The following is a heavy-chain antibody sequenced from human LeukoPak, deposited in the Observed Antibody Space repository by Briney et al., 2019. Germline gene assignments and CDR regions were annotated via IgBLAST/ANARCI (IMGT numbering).Heavy chain of an antibody. J-gene: IGHJ4*02. Sequence: GGSLRLSCAARGFTFRSFAMGWVRQAPGKGLEWVSTISSSGGTTSYTDSVKGRFTISRDNSKNTLYLQMNGLRAADTAIYYCAKRVCSSVSCPFDHWGQGTLVTVSS. V-gene: IGHV3-23*01. CDR3: AKRVCSSVSCPFDH. CDR1: GFTFRSFA. CDR2: ISSSGGTT. D-gene: IGHD2-2*01.